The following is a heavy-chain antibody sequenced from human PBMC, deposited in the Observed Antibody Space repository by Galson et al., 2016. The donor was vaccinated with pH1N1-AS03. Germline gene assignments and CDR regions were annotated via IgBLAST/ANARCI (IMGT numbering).Heavy chain of an antibody. D-gene: IGHD3-9*01. Sequence: SVKVSFKASGYTFTSHRIIWVRQAPGQGLECMGWLTTSTGDPTYAQGFTGRFAFSLDTSVSTAYLQIDSLKADDTAVYYCARGHMSLSGFWDSWGQGTLVTVSS. CDR1: GYTFTSHR. CDR2: LTTSTGDP. CDR3: ARGHMSLSGFWDS. V-gene: IGHV7-4-1*01. J-gene: IGHJ4*02.